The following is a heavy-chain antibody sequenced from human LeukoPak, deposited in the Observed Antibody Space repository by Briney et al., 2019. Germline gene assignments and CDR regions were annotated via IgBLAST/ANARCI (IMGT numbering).Heavy chain of an antibody. CDR1: GGSISSSSYY. V-gene: IGHV4-39*01. CDR3: ARVSGSSGYYPNYYYYYMDV. CDR2: IYYSGST. D-gene: IGHD3-22*01. J-gene: IGHJ6*03. Sequence: SETLSLTCTVSGGSISSSSYYWGWIRQPPGKGLEWIGSIYYSGSTYYNPSLKSRVTISVDTSKNQFSLKLSSVTAADTAVYYCARVSGSSGYYPNYYYYYMDVWGKGTTVTISS.